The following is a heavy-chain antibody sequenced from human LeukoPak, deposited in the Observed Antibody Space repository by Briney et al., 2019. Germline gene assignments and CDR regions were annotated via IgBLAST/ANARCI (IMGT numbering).Heavy chain of an antibody. Sequence: SQTLSLTCVVSGDSISSGAYSWSWIRQPPGKGLEWIGCIFHSGSTFYNPSLKSRVTISVDNSKNQFSLRLTAVTAADTAVYYCARELWFANAPGSWLDPWGQGTLVTVSS. V-gene: IGHV4-30-2*01. J-gene: IGHJ5*02. D-gene: IGHD3-10*01. CDR3: ARELWFANAPGSWLDP. CDR2: IFHSGST. CDR1: GDSISSGAYS.